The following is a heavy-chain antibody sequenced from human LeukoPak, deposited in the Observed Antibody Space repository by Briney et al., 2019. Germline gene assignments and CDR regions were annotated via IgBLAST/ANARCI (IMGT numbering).Heavy chain of an antibody. CDR3: ARRKGGTSNTDY. Sequence: PSETLSLTCAVYGGSFSGYYWSWTRQPPGKGLEWIGEINHSGSTNYNPSLKSRVTISVDTSKNQFSLKLSSVTAADTAVYYCARRKGGTSNTDYWGQGTLVIVSS. J-gene: IGHJ4*02. V-gene: IGHV4-34*01. CDR1: GGSFSGYY. D-gene: IGHD1-14*01. CDR2: INHSGST.